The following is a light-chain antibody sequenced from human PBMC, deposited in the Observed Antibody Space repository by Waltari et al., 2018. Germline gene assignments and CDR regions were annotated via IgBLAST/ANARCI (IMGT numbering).Light chain of an antibody. J-gene: IGLJ1*01. CDR2: EVA. V-gene: IGLV2-14*01. CDR1: SSDIGGSEY. Sequence: QSALTQPASVSGSPGQSITISCSGSSSDIGGSEYVSWYQQHPGKAPKLIIFEVANRPSGISNRFAGSKSANTAFLTISGLQAEDEADYYCSSYTSTSTLYVFGSGTKVTVL. CDR3: SSYTSTSTLYV.